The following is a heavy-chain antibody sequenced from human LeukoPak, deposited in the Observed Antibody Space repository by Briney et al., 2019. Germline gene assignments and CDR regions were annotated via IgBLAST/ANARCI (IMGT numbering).Heavy chain of an antibody. CDR1: GGTFSSYA. CDR2: IIPIFGTA. V-gene: IGHV1-69*01. D-gene: IGHD2-15*01. CDR3: ATPATLVVVVAATDYYYYGMDV. Sequence: ASVKVSCKASGGTFSSYAISWVRQAPGQGLEWMGGIIPIFGTANYAQKFQGRVTITADESTSTAYMELSSLRSEDTAVYYCATPATLVVVVAATDYYYYGMDVWGQGTTVTVSS. J-gene: IGHJ6*02.